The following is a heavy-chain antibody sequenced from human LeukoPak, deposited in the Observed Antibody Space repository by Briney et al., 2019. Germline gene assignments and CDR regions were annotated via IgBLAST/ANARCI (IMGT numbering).Heavy chain of an antibody. CDR1: GFTFSDYY. J-gene: IGHJ3*02. D-gene: IGHD2-21*02. CDR2: ISSSGSTI. CDR3: ARDSLEYFAYCGGDCYHDAFDI. V-gene: IGHV3-11*01. Sequence: PGGSLRLSCAASGFTFSDYYMSWIRQAPGKGLEWVSYISSSGSTIYYADSVKGRFTISRDNAKNSLYLQMNSLRAEDTAVYYCARDSLEYFAYCGGDCYHDAFDIWGQGTMVTVSS.